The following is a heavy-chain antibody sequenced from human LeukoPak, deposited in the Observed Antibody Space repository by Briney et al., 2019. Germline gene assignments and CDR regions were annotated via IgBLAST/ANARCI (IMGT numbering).Heavy chain of an antibody. CDR1: GFTFSSYG. J-gene: IGHJ4*02. D-gene: IGHD1-26*01. CDR2: IRYDGSNK. CDR3: AKDLVGATYEDFDY. Sequence: GGSLRLSCAASGFTFSSYGMHWVRQAPGKGLEWVAFIRYDGSNKYHADSVKGRFTISRDNSKNTLYLQMNSLRAEDTAVYYCAKDLVGATYEDFDYWGQGALVTVSS. V-gene: IGHV3-30*02.